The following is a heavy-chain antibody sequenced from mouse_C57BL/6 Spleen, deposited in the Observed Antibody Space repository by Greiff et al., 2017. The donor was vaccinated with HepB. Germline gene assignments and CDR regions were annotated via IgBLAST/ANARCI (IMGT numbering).Heavy chain of an antibody. J-gene: IGHJ2*01. CDR2: IDPETGGT. CDR3: TRFTTVVAGDYVDY. D-gene: IGHD1-1*01. V-gene: IGHV1-15*01. Sequence: QVQLQQSGAELVRPGASVTLSCKASGYTFTDYEMHWVKQTPVHGLEWIGAIDPETGGTAYNQKFQGKAILTADKSSSTAYMELRSLTSEDSAVYYCTRFTTVVAGDYVDYWGQGTTLTVSS. CDR1: GYTFTDYE.